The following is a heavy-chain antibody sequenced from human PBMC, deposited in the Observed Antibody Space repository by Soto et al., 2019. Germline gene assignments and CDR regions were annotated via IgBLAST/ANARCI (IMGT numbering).Heavy chain of an antibody. J-gene: IGHJ3*02. CDR3: ARDVGYCSSTSCYWDAFDI. CDR1: GFTFSSYW. D-gene: IGHD2-2*01. V-gene: IGHV3-7*01. Sequence: HPGGSLRLSCAASGFTFSSYWMSWVRQAPGKGLEWVANIKQDGSEKYYVDSVKGRFTISRDNAKNSLYLQMNSLRAEDTAVYYCARDVGYCSSTSCYWDAFDIWGQGTMVTVSS. CDR2: IKQDGSEK.